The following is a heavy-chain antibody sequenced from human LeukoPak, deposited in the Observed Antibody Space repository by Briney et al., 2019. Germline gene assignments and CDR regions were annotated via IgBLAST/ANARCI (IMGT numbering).Heavy chain of an antibody. CDR3: ARALGYCSSTSCRVYYYYMDV. J-gene: IGHJ6*03. V-gene: IGHV3-30*02. CDR1: GFTFSSYG. Sequence: GGSLRLSCAASGFTFSSYGMHWVRQAPGKGLEWVAFIRYDGSNKYYADSVKGRFTISRDNSKNSLYLQMNSLRAEDTALYYCARALGYCSSTSCRVYYYYMDVWGKGTTVTVSS. D-gene: IGHD2-2*01. CDR2: IRYDGSNK.